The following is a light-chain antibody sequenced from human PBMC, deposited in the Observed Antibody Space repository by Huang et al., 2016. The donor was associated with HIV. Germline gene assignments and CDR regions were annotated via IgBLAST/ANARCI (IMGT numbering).Light chain of an antibody. J-gene: IGKJ4*01. Sequence: ETLMTQFPATLSVSPRERATLSCRASQNVRNNLAWYQQKPGQAPRLLFYEASSRATGVPGRFSASGSGIDFTLTISSLQSEDFAVYYCQQFNNWPPAFGGGTTVEIK. V-gene: IGKV3-15*01. CDR1: QNVRNN. CDR3: QQFNNWPPA. CDR2: EAS.